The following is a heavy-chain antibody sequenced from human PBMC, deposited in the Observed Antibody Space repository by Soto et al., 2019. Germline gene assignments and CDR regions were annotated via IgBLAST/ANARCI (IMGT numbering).Heavy chain of an antibody. V-gene: IGHV3-33*01. CDR3: ARVVGATRKGLYGMDV. D-gene: IGHD1-26*01. CDR2: IWYDGSNK. CDR1: GFTFSSYG. Sequence: QVQLVESGGGVVQPGRSLRLSCAASGFTFSSYGMHWVRQAPGKGLEWVAVIWYDGSNKYYADSVKGRFTISRDNSKNXLYLQMNSLRAEDTAVYYCARVVGATRKGLYGMDVWGQGTTVTVSS. J-gene: IGHJ6*02.